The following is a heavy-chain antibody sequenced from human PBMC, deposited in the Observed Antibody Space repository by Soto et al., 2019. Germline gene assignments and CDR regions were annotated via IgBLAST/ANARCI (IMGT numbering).Heavy chain of an antibody. CDR3: GTYCDRTTCSRSGAFDY. D-gene: IGHD2-21*01. CDR2: INLDGSEE. V-gene: IGHV3-7*02. CDR1: GFTFSNYW. Sequence: EVQLVESGGDLVQPGGSLRLSCAASGFTFSNYWMMWVRQPPGKGLEWVANINLDGSEEYYVDSVKGRFTISRDNAKKSLYLQMSSLRAEDTAVYYCGTYCDRTTCSRSGAFDYWGQGTVITVSS. J-gene: IGHJ4*02.